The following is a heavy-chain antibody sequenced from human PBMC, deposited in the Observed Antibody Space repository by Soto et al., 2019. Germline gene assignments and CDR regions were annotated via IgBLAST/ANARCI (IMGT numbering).Heavy chain of an antibody. J-gene: IGHJ4*02. Sequence: PAESLSICCEVCGDSFTSYWIVSVRQMPGKGLEWMGIIYPGDSDTRYSPSFQGQVTISADKSISTAYLQWSSLKASDTAMYYCARQDYYDSSGYFPFDYWGQGTMVTVSS. D-gene: IGHD3-22*01. CDR1: GDSFTSYW. CDR2: IYPGDSDT. CDR3: ARQDYYDSSGYFPFDY. V-gene: IGHV5-51*01.